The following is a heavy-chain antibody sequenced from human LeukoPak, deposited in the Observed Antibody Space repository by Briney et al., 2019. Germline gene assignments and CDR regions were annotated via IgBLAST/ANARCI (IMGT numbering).Heavy chain of an antibody. D-gene: IGHD3-10*01. Sequence: PGGSLRLSCAASGFTFSSYSMNWVRQAPGKGLEWVSYISSSSTIYYADSVKGRFTISRDNAKNSLYLQMNSLRDEDTAVYYCARAFHGSGDDAFDIWGQGTMVTVSS. J-gene: IGHJ3*02. CDR2: ISSSSTI. V-gene: IGHV3-48*02. CDR1: GFTFSSYS. CDR3: ARAFHGSGDDAFDI.